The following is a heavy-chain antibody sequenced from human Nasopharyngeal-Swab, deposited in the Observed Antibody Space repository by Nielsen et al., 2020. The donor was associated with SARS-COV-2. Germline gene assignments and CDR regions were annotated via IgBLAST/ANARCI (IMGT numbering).Heavy chain of an antibody. CDR3: ARILAGCSATSCYLLD. V-gene: IGHV4-4*02. CDR1: GASISSSNW. J-gene: IGHJ4*02. Sequence: GSLRLSCDVSGASISSSNWWNWVRQSPGKGLEWIGEIFHSGRTNYNPSLESRVTISIDKSNTQFSLRLTSVTATDTAIYYCARILAGCSATSCYLLDWGPGTLVTVSS. D-gene: IGHD2-2*01. CDR2: IFHSGRT.